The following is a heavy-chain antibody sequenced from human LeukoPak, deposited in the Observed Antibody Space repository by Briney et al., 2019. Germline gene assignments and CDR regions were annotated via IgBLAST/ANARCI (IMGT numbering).Heavy chain of an antibody. J-gene: IGHJ4*02. CDR2: IWYDGSNK. V-gene: IGHV3-33*01. CDR3: ARDGGIVVVPAAQNFDY. Sequence: GGSLRLSCAASGFTFSSYGMHWVRQAPGKGLEWVAVIWYDGSNKYYADSVKGRFTISRDNSKNTLYLQMNSLRAEDTAVYYCARDGGIVVVPAAQNFDYWGQGTLVTVSS. CDR1: GFTFSSYG. D-gene: IGHD2-2*01.